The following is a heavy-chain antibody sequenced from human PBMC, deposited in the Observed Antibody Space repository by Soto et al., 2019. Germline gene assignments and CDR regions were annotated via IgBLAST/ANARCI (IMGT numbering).Heavy chain of an antibody. V-gene: IGHV3-48*02. CDR1: GFTFSSYS. CDR2: ISSSSSTI. Sequence: GGSLRLSCAASGFTFSSYSMNWVRQAPGKGLEWVSYISSSSSTIYYADSVKGRFTISRDNAKNSLYLQMNSLRDEDTAVYYCARVPWNCGGDCLNPWGQGTMVTVSS. D-gene: IGHD2-21*02. J-gene: IGHJ3*01. CDR3: ARVPWNCGGDCLNP.